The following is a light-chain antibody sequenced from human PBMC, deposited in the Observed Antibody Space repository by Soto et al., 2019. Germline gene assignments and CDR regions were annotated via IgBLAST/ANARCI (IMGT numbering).Light chain of an antibody. J-gene: IGKJ3*01. V-gene: IGKV1-6*01. Sequence: IQMTQSPSSLSASVGDRVTITCRASQSISTYLNWYQQKPGKAPKLLIYAASSLQSGVPSRFSGSGSGTDLTLTISSLQPEDFATCYCLQDYSYPFTFGPGTKVDIK. CDR1: QSISTY. CDR3: LQDYSYPFT. CDR2: AAS.